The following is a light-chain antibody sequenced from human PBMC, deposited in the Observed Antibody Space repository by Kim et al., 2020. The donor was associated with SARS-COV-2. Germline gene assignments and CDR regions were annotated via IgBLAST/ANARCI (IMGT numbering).Light chain of an antibody. Sequence: LSPGERATLSCSASRSISNYLAWYQQKPGQTPRLLINDASNRASGIPARFSGSGSGTDFTLIISNLEPEDFAVYYCQQRNNWPLTFGQGTKVDIK. CDR3: QQRNNWPLT. CDR1: RSISNY. J-gene: IGKJ1*01. CDR2: DAS. V-gene: IGKV3-11*01.